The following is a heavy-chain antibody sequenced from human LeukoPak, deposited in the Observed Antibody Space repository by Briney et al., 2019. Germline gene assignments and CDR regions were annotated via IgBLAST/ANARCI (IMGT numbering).Heavy chain of an antibody. CDR2: ISYDGSNK. D-gene: IGHD3-10*01. J-gene: IGHJ6*02. V-gene: IGHV3-30-3*01. CDR3: ARERRDYGSGSYSYGMDV. CDR1: GFTFSSYA. Sequence: GGSLRLSCAASGFTFSSYAMHWVRQAPGKGLEWVAVISYDGSNKYYADSVKGRFTISRDNSKNTLYLQMNSLRAEDTAVYYCARERRDYGSGSYSYGMDVWGQGTTVTVSS.